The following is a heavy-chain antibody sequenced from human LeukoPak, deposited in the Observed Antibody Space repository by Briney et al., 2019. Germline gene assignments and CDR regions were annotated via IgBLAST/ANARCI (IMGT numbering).Heavy chain of an antibody. Sequence: GGSLRLSCAASGFTFSSYAMHWVRQAPGKGLEWVAVISYDGSNKYYADSVKGRFTISRDNSKNTLYLQMNSLRAEDTAVYYCARVSQYQLLRAPFDYWGQGTLVTVSS. V-gene: IGHV3-30-3*01. D-gene: IGHD2-2*01. CDR2: ISYDGSNK. CDR3: ARVSQYQLLRAPFDY. J-gene: IGHJ4*02. CDR1: GFTFSSYA.